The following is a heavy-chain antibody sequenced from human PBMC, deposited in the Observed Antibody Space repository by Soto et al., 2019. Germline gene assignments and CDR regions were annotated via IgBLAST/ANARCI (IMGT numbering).Heavy chain of an antibody. CDR3: ARHHGPTTSENWFDP. CDR2: ISTYSGDT. V-gene: IGHV1-18*01. Sequence: ASVKVSCKASGYTFFTYDISWVRQAPGQGLEWMGWISTYSGDTKYAQKFQGRVTMTTDTSTTTAYLELRSLSSDDTAVYYCARHHGPTTSENWFDPWGQGTLVTSPQ. CDR1: GYTFFTYD. J-gene: IGHJ5*02. D-gene: IGHD5-12*01.